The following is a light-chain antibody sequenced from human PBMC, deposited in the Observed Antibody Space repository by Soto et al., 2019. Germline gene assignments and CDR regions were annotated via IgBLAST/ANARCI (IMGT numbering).Light chain of an antibody. J-gene: IGLJ3*02. V-gene: IGLV2-14*01. CDR3: SSYTSDSNWV. CDR1: SSDIGGHNY. Sequence: QAVVTQPASVSGSPGQSITISCTGTSSDIGGHNYVSWYQQHPGKAPKLMTYEVSNRPSGVSNRFSGSKSGNTASLTISGLQAEDEADYYCSSYTSDSNWVFGGGTKLTVL. CDR2: EVS.